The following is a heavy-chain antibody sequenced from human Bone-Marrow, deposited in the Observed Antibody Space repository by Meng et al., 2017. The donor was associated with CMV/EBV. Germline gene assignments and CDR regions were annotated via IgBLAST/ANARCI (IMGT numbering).Heavy chain of an antibody. D-gene: IGHD1-7*01. CDR3: GRGTSHG. Sequence: GESLKISCAASGFTFSSYDMHWVRQATGKGLEWVSAIGTAGDTYYPGSVKGRFTISRENAKNSLYLQMNSLRIEDTAVYYCGRGTSHGWGQGTLVTVSS. CDR1: GFTFSSYD. V-gene: IGHV3-13*01. J-gene: IGHJ4*02. CDR2: IGTAGDT.